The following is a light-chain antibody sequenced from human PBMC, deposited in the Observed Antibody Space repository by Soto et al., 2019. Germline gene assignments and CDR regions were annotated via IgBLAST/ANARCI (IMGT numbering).Light chain of an antibody. Sequence: ETLLTQSPGTLSLSPGERATLSCRASQSVGGSSLAWYQQRPGQAPRLLIYDTSNRATGIPDRFSGSGSGTDFTLTISRLEPEDFAVYYCQQRSNWPPKITFGQGTRLEIK. CDR2: DTS. V-gene: IGKV3D-20*02. CDR3: QQRSNWPPKIT. J-gene: IGKJ5*01. CDR1: QSVGGSS.